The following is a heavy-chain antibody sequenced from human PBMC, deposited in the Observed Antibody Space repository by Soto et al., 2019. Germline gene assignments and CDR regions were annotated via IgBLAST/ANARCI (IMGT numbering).Heavy chain of an antibody. CDR1: GFTFSNAW. Sequence: EVQLVESGGGLVKPGGSLRLSCAASGFTFSNAWMNWVRQAPGKGLEWVGRIKSKTDGGTTDYAAPVKGRFTISRDDSKNTLYLQMNSLRAEDTAVYYCGKYSGSYPVYNGMNVWGQGTTVTVSS. J-gene: IGHJ6*02. CDR3: GKYSGSYPVYNGMNV. CDR2: IKSKTDGGTT. V-gene: IGHV3-15*01. D-gene: IGHD1-26*01.